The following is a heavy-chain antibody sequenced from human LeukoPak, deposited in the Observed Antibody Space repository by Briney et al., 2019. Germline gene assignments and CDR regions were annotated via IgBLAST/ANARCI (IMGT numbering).Heavy chain of an antibody. CDR1: GYSISSGYY. CDR2: IYYSGST. V-gene: IGHV4-61*01. J-gene: IGHJ4*02. CDR3: ARVDTAMVHFDY. Sequence: SETLSLTCAVSGYSISSGYYWSWIRQPPGKGLEWIGYIYYSGSTNYNPSLKSRVTISVDTSKNRFSLDLSSVTAADTAVYYCARVDTAMVHFDYWGQGTLVTVSS. D-gene: IGHD5-18*01.